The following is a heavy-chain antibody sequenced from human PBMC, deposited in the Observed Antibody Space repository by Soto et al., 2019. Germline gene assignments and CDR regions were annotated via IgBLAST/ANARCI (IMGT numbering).Heavy chain of an antibody. CDR3: ARSGIVVVPAASDLYYYYGMDV. CDR2: IIPIFGTA. D-gene: IGHD2-2*01. V-gene: IGHV1-69*06. CDR1: GGTFSSYA. J-gene: IGHJ6*02. Sequence: GASVKVSCKASGGTFSSYAISWVRQAPGQGLEWMGGIIPIFGTANYAQKFQGRVTITADKSTSTAYMEPSSLRSEDTAVYYCARSGIVVVPAASDLYYYYGMDVWGQGTTVTVSS.